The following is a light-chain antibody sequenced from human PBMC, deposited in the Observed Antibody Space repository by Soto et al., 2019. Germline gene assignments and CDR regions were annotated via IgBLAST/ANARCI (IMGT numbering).Light chain of an antibody. Sequence: DIQMTQSPSSLSASGGDRVTITCRARPSLSSCLNWYQQKPGQAPKLLIYSASSLQSGVPSSFSGSGSGTDFTLTISSLQPEDFATYYCQQSYSTPRTFGQGTKVDIK. CDR3: QQSYSTPRT. V-gene: IGKV1-39*01. J-gene: IGKJ1*01. CDR1: PSLSSC. CDR2: SAS.